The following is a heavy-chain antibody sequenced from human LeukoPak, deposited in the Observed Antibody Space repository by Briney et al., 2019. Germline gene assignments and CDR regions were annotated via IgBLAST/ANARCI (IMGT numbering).Heavy chain of an antibody. V-gene: IGHV3-53*01. Sequence: GSLRLSCAASGFTVSSNYMSWVRQAPGKGLEWVSVIYSGGSTYYADSVKGRFTISRDNSKNTLYLQMNSLRAEDTAVYYCASEPHGSYPPSDYWGQGTLVTVSS. J-gene: IGHJ4*02. D-gene: IGHD1-26*01. CDR3: ASEPHGSYPPSDY. CDR2: IYSGGST. CDR1: GFTVSSNY.